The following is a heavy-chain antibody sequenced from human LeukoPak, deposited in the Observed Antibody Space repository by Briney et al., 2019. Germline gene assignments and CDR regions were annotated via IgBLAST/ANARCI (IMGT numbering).Heavy chain of an antibody. V-gene: IGHV4-39*01. CDR2: IYYSGST. J-gene: IGHJ4*02. CDR3: ARHHDYVWGSYRHFDY. CDR1: GGSISSSSYY. Sequence: NPSETLSPTCTVSGGSISSSSYYWGWIRQPPGKGLEWIGSIYYSGSTYYNPSLKSRVTISVDTSKNQFSLKLSSVTAADTAVYYCARHHDYVWGSYRHFDYWGQGTLVTVSS. D-gene: IGHD3-16*02.